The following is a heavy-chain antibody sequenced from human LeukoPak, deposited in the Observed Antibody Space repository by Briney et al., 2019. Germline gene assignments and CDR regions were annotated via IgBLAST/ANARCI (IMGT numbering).Heavy chain of an antibody. CDR1: GFTFSSYE. J-gene: IGHJ6*02. Sequence: AGGSLRLSCAASGFTFSSYEMNWVRQAPGKGLEWVSYISSSGNTIYYADSVKGRFIISRDNAKNSLYLQMNSLRAEDTAVYYCARVVHRDVWGQGTTVTVSS. D-gene: IGHD3-10*01. V-gene: IGHV3-48*03. CDR3: ARVVHRDV. CDR2: ISSSGNTI.